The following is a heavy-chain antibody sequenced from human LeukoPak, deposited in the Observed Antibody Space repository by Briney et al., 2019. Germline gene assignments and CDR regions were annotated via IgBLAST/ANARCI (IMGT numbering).Heavy chain of an antibody. CDR1: GNYW. CDR3: ARGGGEFDP. D-gene: IGHD3-10*01. V-gene: IGHV3-53*01. CDR2: IYSGGST. Sequence: GGSLRLSCAASGNYWMHWVRQAPGKGLEWVSVIYSGGSTYYADSVKGRFTISRDNSKNTLYLQMNSLRAEDTAVYYCARGGGEFDPWGQGTLVTVSS. J-gene: IGHJ5*02.